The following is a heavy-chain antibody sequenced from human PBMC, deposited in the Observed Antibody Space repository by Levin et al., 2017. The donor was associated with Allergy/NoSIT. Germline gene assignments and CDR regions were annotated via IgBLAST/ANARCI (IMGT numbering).Heavy chain of an antibody. V-gene: IGHV1-69*13. D-gene: IGHD2-2*01. J-gene: IGHJ3*02. CDR3: TMEANIVVLPAAGDSFDI. CDR1: GGTFSSNA. CDR2: IRPIFGTA. Sequence: PGASVKVSCKASGGTFSSNALNWVRQAPGQGLEWMGGIRPIFGTADYAQKFQVRVSITADESTGTAYMELSSLRSEDTAMYYCTMEANIVVLPAAGDSFDIWGQGTMVTVSS.